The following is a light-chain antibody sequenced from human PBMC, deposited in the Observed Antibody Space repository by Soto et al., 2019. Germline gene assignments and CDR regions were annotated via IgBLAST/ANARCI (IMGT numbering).Light chain of an antibody. CDR3: LQHNYYPGT. CDR1: QGIFIP. J-gene: IGKJ1*01. Sequence: DIKISESPSSMSASVGDRVTITCRASQGIFIPLDWFQQKPGKAPKRLIYGASNSQSGVPSRFSGSGSGTEFTLTISSLQPEDFATYYCLQHNYYPGTFFQGTKVDIK. CDR2: GAS. V-gene: IGKV1-17*03.